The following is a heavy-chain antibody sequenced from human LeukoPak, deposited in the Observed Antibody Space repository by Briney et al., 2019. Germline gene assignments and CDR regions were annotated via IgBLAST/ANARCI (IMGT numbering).Heavy chain of an antibody. CDR2: IKLDGSEK. J-gene: IGHJ4*02. CDR3: ARDQYDTWSRRGNFDS. V-gene: IGHV3-7*03. D-gene: IGHD3-3*01. Sequence: PGGSLRLSCVASGFTFGKYWMSWVRQAPGKGLEWVANIKLDGSEKNYVDSVKGRFTISRDNTKNSLYLQMNSLRVVDTAVFYCARDQYDTWSRRGNFDSWGQGTLVIVSS. CDR1: GFTFGKYW.